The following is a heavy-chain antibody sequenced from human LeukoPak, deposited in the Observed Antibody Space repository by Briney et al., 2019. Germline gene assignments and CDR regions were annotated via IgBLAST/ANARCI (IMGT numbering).Heavy chain of an antibody. CDR2: IYYSGST. CDR1: GGSISSSSYY. CDR3: ARDTAMVRGCFDY. J-gene: IGHJ4*02. V-gene: IGHV4-39*07. Sequence: SETLSLTCTVSGGSISSSSYYWGWIRQPPGKGLEWIGSIYYSGSTYYNPSLKSRVTISVDTSKNQFSLKLNSVTPEDTAVYYCARDTAMVRGCFDYWGQGTLVTVSS. D-gene: IGHD5-18*01.